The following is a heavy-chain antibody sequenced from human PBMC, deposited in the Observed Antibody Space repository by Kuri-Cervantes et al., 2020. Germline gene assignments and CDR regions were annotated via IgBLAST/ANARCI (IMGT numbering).Heavy chain of an antibody. Sequence: GGSLRLSCTASGITLSNYAISWVRQAPGKGLEWVAGVSGSGDISYYADSVKGRFTTSRDNSKNTVYLQIYSLRDEDTAVYYCAKRLSYNSGNIDYWGQGTLVTVSS. CDR1: GITLSNYA. J-gene: IGHJ4*02. CDR2: VSGSGDIS. D-gene: IGHD1/OR15-1a*01. CDR3: AKRLSYNSGNIDY. V-gene: IGHV3-23*01.